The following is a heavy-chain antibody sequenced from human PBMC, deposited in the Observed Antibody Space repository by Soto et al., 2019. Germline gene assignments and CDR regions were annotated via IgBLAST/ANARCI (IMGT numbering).Heavy chain of an antibody. CDR3: ARRSSGDPFDY. CDR1: GGSISSSSYY. V-gene: IGHV4-39*01. Sequence: ETLSLTCTVSGGSISSSSYYWGWIRQPPGKGLEWIGSIYYSGSTYYNPSLKSRVTISVDTSKNQFSLKLSSVTAADTAVYYCARRSSGDPFDYWGQGTLVTVSS. D-gene: IGHD4-17*01. CDR2: IYYSGST. J-gene: IGHJ4*02.